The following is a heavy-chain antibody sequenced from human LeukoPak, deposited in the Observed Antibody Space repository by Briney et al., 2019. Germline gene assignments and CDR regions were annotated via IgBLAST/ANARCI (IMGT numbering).Heavy chain of an antibody. CDR1: GFTFSSYA. J-gene: IGHJ3*02. V-gene: IGHV3-23*01. CDR2: ISGSGGSI. Sequence: QPGGSLRLSCTASGFTFSSYAMTWVRQAPGKGLEWVSGISGSGGSIDYADSVKGRFTISRENAENSLYLQMNSLRVGDTAVYYCAREGGGDRRGAFDIWGQGAMVTVSS. CDR3: AREGGGDRRGAFDI. D-gene: IGHD2-21*02.